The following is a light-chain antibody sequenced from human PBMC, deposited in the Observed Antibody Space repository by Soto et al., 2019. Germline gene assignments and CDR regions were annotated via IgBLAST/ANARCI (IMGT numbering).Light chain of an antibody. Sequence: QSVLTQPPSASGSPGQSVTISCTGTSRDVGGYNFVSWYQHHPGKAPKLLIYEDTKRPSGVPDRFSASKSGNTASLTVSGLQVDDDADYYCISHAGRPLGVFGGGTKLTVL. CDR3: ISHAGRPLGV. J-gene: IGLJ3*02. CDR2: EDT. V-gene: IGLV2-8*01. CDR1: SRDVGGYNF.